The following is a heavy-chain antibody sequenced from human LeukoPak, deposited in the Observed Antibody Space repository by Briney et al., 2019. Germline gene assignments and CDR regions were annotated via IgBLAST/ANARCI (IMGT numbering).Heavy chain of an antibody. CDR2: ISAYNGNT. CDR1: GYTFTSYY. Sequence: ASVTVSCKASGYTFTSYYMHWVRQAPGQGLEWMGWISAYNGNTNYAQKLQGRGTMTTDTSTSTAYMELRSLRSDDTAVYYCARDFSSSFGYWGQGTLVTVSS. D-gene: IGHD6-13*01. CDR3: ARDFSSSFGY. V-gene: IGHV1-18*04. J-gene: IGHJ4*02.